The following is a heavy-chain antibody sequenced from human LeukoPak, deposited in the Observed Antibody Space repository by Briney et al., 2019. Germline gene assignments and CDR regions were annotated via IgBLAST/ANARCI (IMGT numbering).Heavy chain of an antibody. J-gene: IGHJ5*02. CDR3: ARDSSAAGYNWFDP. V-gene: IGHV1-2*02. CDR1: GYTFTGYY. Sequence: ASVKVSCKASGYTFTGYYMHWVRQAPGQGLEWMGWINPNSGGTNYAQKFQGRVTMTRDTSISTAYMELSRLRSDDTAVYYCARDSSAAGYNWFDPWGQGTLVIISS. D-gene: IGHD6-13*01. CDR2: INPNSGGT.